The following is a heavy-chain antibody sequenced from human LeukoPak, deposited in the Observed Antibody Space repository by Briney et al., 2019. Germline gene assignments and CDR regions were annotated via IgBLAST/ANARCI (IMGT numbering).Heavy chain of an antibody. D-gene: IGHD1-26*01. V-gene: IGHV3-74*01. CDR1: GFTFSSNW. Sequence: GGSLRLSCAAPGFTFSSNWMHWVRQAPGKGLVWVSRIKGDGSSTSYADSVKGRFTISRDNAKNTLFLQMNSLRAEDTAVYYCVRDGVGAPPFDYWGQGALVTVSS. CDR2: IKGDGSST. J-gene: IGHJ4*02. CDR3: VRDGVGAPPFDY.